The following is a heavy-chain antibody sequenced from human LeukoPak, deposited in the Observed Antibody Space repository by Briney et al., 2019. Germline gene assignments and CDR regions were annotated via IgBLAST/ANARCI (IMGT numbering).Heavy chain of an antibody. D-gene: IGHD3-22*01. CDR2: INHSGST. CDR1: GGSFSGYY. Sequence: SETLSLTCAVYGGSFSGYYWSWIRQPPGKGLEWIGEINHSGSTNYNPSLKSRVTISVDTSKNQFSLKLSSVTAADTAVYYCAKDPYSSRMEYFQYWGQGTLVIVSS. V-gene: IGHV4-34*01. J-gene: IGHJ1*01. CDR3: AKDPYSSRMEYFQY.